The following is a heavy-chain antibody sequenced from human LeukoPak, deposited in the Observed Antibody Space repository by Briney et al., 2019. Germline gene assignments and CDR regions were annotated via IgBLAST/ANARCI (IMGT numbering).Heavy chain of an antibody. Sequence: SETLSLTCTVSGASIRSSYWSWIRQPPGKGLEWIGFISYSWSTMNNPSLKSRVTTSIDMSKNQFSLRLTSVTAADTAVYYCARGATNFDYWGQGTLVTVSS. CDR1: GASIRSSY. V-gene: IGHV4-59*01. CDR2: ISYSWST. J-gene: IGHJ4*02. CDR3: ARGATNFDY. D-gene: IGHD5-24*01.